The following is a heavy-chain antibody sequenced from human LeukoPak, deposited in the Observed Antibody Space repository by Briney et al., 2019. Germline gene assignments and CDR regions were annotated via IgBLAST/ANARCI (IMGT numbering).Heavy chain of an antibody. CDR1: GYTFTSYG. J-gene: IGHJ5*02. CDR3: ARDCSGGSCYSSSSWFDP. CDR2: ISAYNGNT. Sequence: ASVKVSCKASGYTFTSYGISWVRQAPGQGLEWMGWISAYNGNTNYAQKLQGRVTMTTDTSTSTAYMELSSLRSEDTAVYYCARDCSGGSCYSSSSWFDPWGQGTLVTVSS. V-gene: IGHV1-18*01. D-gene: IGHD2-15*01.